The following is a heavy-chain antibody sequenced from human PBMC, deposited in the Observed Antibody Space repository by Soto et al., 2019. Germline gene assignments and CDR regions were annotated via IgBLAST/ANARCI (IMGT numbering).Heavy chain of an antibody. CDR1: GFTVGHYG. CDR2: ISGGGGST. V-gene: IGHV3-23*01. J-gene: IGHJ3*01. CDR3: AKGFIVVVTVIRPDDAFDV. D-gene: IGHD2-21*02. Sequence: EVQLLESGGGLVQPGGSLRLSCAASGFTVGHYGINWVRQAPGKGLEWVSGISGGGGSTYYADSVKGRFTISRDPSKNTVFLEMKSLRAEDTAVYYCAKGFIVVVTVIRPDDAFDVWGQGTQVTVSS.